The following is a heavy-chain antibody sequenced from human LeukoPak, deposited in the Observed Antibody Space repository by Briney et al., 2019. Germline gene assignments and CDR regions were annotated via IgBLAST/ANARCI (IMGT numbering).Heavy chain of an antibody. CDR2: ITVGGGVT. Sequence: GGSQRLSCAASGFTFTDYYMSWIRQAPGKGLECISYITVGGGVTYYADSVKGRFTVSRDSAKNSQSLHMDSLRVEDTAVYYCARGIGSSSILDFWGQGTLVTVSS. CDR3: ARGIGSSSILDF. J-gene: IGHJ4*02. D-gene: IGHD6-6*01. CDR1: GFTFTDYY. V-gene: IGHV3-11*01.